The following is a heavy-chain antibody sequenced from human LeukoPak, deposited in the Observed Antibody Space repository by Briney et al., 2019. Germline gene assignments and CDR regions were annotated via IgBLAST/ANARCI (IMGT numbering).Heavy chain of an antibody. J-gene: IGHJ4*02. CDR3: ARDYYDSSGYYGSLGY. Sequence: GASVKVSCKASGGTFSSYAISWVRQAPGQGLEWMGGVIPIFFTANYATKFQGRVTITTDESTRTAYMELSSLRSEDKAVYYCARDYYDSSGYYGSLGYWGQGTLVTVSS. V-gene: IGHV1-69*05. CDR2: VIPIFFTA. D-gene: IGHD3-22*01. CDR1: GGTFSSYA.